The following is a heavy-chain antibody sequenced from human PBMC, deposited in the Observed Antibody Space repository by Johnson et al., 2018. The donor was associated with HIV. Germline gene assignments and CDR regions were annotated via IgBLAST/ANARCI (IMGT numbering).Heavy chain of an antibody. J-gene: IGHJ3*02. CDR2: IKQDGSEK. V-gene: IGHV3-7*02. Sequence: EQLVESGGGLVQPGGSLRLSCAASGFTFSSYWMSWVRQAPGKGLEWVANIKQDGSEKYYVDSVKGRFTISRDNSKSTLYLEMNSLRAEDTAVYYCARLEDRGRGAFDIWGQGTMVTVSS. CDR1: GFTFSSYW. CDR3: ARLEDRGRGAFDI. D-gene: IGHD3-10*01.